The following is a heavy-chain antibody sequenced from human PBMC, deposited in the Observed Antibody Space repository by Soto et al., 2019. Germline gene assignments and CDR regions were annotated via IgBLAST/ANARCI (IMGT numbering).Heavy chain of an antibody. J-gene: IGHJ4*02. Sequence: PGGSLRLSCAVSGFTFDDNAMHWVRQAAEKGLEWVSGINWKSDIGYADSVKGRFTISRDNAENSLYLQMNSLRAEDTALYYCAISQDRGGRTTFIYWGQGTQVTVS. CDR2: INWKSDI. D-gene: IGHD3-16*01. V-gene: IGHV3-9*01. CDR3: AISQDRGGRTTFIY. CDR1: GFTFDDNA.